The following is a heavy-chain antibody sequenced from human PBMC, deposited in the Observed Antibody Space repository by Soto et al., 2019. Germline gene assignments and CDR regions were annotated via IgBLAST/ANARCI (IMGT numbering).Heavy chain of an antibody. CDR3: AGSLTVTTSDYYGMDV. D-gene: IGHD4-17*01. J-gene: IGHJ6*02. V-gene: IGHV4-30-4*08. CDR2: IYYSGST. Sequence: SETLSLTCTVSGGPISSGGYYWSWIRQHPGKGLEWIGYIYYSGSTYYNPSLKSRVTISVDTSKNQFSLKLSSVTAADTAVYYCAGSLTVTTSDYYGMDVWGQGTTVTVSS. CDR1: GGPISSGGYY.